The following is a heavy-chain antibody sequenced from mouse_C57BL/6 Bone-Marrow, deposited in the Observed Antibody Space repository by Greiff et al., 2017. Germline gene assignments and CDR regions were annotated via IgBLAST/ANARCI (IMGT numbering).Heavy chain of an antibody. J-gene: IGHJ2*01. V-gene: IGHV1-72*01. Sequence: QVQLQQPGAELVKPGASVKLSCKASGYTFTSYWMHWVKQRPGRGLEWIGRIDPNSGGTKYNEKFKSKATLTVDKPSSTAYMQRSSLTSEDSAVYYCARYGAYSSYYFDYWGQGTTLTVSS. CDR3: ARYGAYSSYYFDY. D-gene: IGHD2-13*01. CDR1: GYTFTSYW. CDR2: IDPNSGGT.